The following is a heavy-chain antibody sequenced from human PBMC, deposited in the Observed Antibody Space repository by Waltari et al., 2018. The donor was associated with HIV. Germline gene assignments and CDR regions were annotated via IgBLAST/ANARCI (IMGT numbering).Heavy chain of an antibody. Sequence: DVHLLESGGGLVQPGGSLRLPCSVSGITFNNAWLSWARQGPGKGQQWLGHIRRKSDGGTTDYAAPVRGRFTISTDDLNNTMSLEMKSLKVEDTGVYYCTTFEMGSTRNYWGQGTLVTVSS. CDR2: IRRKSDGGTT. CDR3: TTFEMGSTRNY. CDR1: GITFNNAW. D-gene: IGHD1-26*01. J-gene: IGHJ4*02. V-gene: IGHV3-15*01.